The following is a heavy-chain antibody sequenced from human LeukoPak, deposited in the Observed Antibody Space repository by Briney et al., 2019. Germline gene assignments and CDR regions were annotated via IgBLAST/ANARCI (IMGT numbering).Heavy chain of an antibody. CDR2: IWYDGSKK. CDR3: ARVANITTFGMDV. D-gene: IGHD3-9*01. CDR1: GFPFSYYG. V-gene: IGHV3-33*01. Sequence: GGSLRLSCATSGFPFSYYGMHWVRQAPGKGPEWVAVIWYDGSKKYYADSVKGRFTISRDNSKNTLCLQMNSLRVEDTAVYYCARVANITTFGMDVWGQGTTATVSS. J-gene: IGHJ6*02.